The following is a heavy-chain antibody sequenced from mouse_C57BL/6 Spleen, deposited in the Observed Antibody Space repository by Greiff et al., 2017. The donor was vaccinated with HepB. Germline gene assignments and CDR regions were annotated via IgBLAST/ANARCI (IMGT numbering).Heavy chain of an antibody. CDR3: ARSRYYGSSEDWFAY. V-gene: IGHV14-3*01. Sequence: VQLQQSVAELVRPGASVKLSCTASGFNIKNTYMHWVKQRPEQGLEWIGRIDPANGNTKYAPKFQGKATITADTSSNTAYLQLSSLTSEDTAIYYCARSRYYGSSEDWFAYWGQGTLVTVSA. D-gene: IGHD1-1*01. CDR1: GFNIKNTY. J-gene: IGHJ3*01. CDR2: IDPANGNT.